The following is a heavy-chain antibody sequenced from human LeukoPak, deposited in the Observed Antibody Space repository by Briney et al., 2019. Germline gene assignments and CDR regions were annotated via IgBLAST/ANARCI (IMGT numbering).Heavy chain of an antibody. CDR3: ARATWIHHGGS. CDR2: ISSSSSII. CDR1: GFTFSSYN. J-gene: IGHJ5*02. Sequence: PGGSLRLSCAASGFTFSSYNMNWVRQAPGKGLEWVSYISSSSSIIYYADSVKGRFTVSRDNAKNSLYLQMNSLRAEDTAVYYCARATWIHHGGSWGQGTLVTVSS. D-gene: IGHD5-18*01. V-gene: IGHV3-48*04.